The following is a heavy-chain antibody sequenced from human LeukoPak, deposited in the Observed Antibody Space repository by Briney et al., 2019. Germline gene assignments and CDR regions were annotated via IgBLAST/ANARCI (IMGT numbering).Heavy chain of an antibody. CDR2: INHSGST. CDR3: ARGDLSYSSGWSY. J-gene: IGHJ4*02. Sequence: KPSETLSLTCAVYGGSFSGYYWSWIRQPPGKGLEWIGEINHSGSTNYNPSLKSRVTISVDTSKNQLSLKLSSVTAADTAVYYCARGDLSYSSGWSYWGQGTLVTVSS. CDR1: GGSFSGYY. D-gene: IGHD6-19*01. V-gene: IGHV4-34*01.